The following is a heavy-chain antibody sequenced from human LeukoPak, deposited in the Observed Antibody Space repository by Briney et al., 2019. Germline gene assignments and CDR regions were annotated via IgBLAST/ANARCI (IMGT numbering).Heavy chain of an antibody. V-gene: IGHV3-33*06. CDR2: IWYDGSNK. CDR3: AKGPYDSSGYYYAFDY. Sequence: PGRSLRLSCAASGFTFSSYGMHWVRQVPGKGLEWVAVIWYDGSNKYYADSVKGRFTISRDNSKNTLYLQMNSLRAEDTAVYYCAKGPYDSSGYYYAFDYWGQGTLVTVSS. CDR1: GFTFSSYG. J-gene: IGHJ4*02. D-gene: IGHD3-22*01.